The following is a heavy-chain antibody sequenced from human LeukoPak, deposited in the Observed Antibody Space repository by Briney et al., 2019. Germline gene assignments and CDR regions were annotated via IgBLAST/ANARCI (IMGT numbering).Heavy chain of an antibody. D-gene: IGHD1-26*01. CDR3: ARVVSGSYYFDY. V-gene: IGHV3-20*04. CDR1: GFTFTTYW. CDR2: INWNGGST. J-gene: IGHJ4*02. Sequence: GESLRLSCAASGFTFTTYWMSWVRQAPGKGLEWVSGINWNGGSTGYADSVKGRFTISRDNAKNSLYLQMNSLRAEDTALYYCARVVSGSYYFDYWGQGTPVTVSS.